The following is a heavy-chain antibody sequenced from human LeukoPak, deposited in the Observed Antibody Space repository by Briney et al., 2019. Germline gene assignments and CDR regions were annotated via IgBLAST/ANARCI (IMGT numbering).Heavy chain of an antibody. CDR3: ARDSDSSYAFDI. CDR2: IYYSGGT. V-gene: IGHV4-59*13. J-gene: IGHJ3*02. CDR1: GGSISSYY. Sequence: SETLSLTCTVSGGSISSYYWSWIRQPPGKGLEWIGYIYYSGGTNYNPSLKSRVTISVDTSKNQFSLKLSSVTAADTAVYYCARDSDSSYAFDIWGQGTMVTVSS. D-gene: IGHD3-22*01.